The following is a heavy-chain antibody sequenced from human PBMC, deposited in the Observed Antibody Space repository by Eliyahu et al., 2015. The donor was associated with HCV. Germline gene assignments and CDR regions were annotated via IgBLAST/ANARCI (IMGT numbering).Heavy chain of an antibody. J-gene: IGHJ5*02. CDR2: IYYSGSA. CDR1: GGSITTYY. D-gene: IGHD6-19*01. V-gene: IGHV4-59*01. CDR3: ASGGGSIAVAGTGGWFDP. Sequence: QVQLQESGPGLVKPSETLSLTCTVSGGSITTYYWSWIRQSPGKGLEWIGYIYYSGSANYNPSLKSRVTISVDTSKNQFSLKLSSVTAADTAVYYCASGGGSIAVAGTGGWFDPWGQGTLVTVSS.